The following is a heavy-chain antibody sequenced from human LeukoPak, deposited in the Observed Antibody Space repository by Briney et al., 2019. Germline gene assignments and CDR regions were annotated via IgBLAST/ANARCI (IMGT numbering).Heavy chain of an antibody. V-gene: IGHV4-59*12. D-gene: IGHD6-19*01. CDR3: ARAKSGYSSSAADY. J-gene: IGHJ4*02. CDR2: IYHSGST. Sequence: PSETLSLTCTVSGGSISSYYWSWIRQPAGKGLEWIGEIYHSGSTNYNPSLKSRVTISVDKSKNQFSLKLSSVTAADTAVYYCARAKSGYSSSAADYWGQGTLVTVSS. CDR1: GGSISSYY.